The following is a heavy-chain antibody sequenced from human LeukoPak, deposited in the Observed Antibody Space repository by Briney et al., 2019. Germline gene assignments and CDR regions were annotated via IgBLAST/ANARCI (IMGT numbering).Heavy chain of an antibody. D-gene: IGHD3-9*01. CDR3: ARAWRDILTGYSLDY. J-gene: IGHJ4*02. Sequence: SQTLSLTCTVSGGSISSGSYYWRWIRQPAGKVLEWIGRIYTSGSTNYNPSLKSRFTISVDTSKNQFSLKLSSVTAADTAVYYCARAWRDILTGYSLDYWGRGTLVTVSS. CDR2: IYTSGST. CDR1: GGSISSGSYY. V-gene: IGHV4-61*02.